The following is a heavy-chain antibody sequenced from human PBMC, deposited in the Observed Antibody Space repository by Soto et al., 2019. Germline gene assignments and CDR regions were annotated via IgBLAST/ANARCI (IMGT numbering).Heavy chain of an antibody. Sequence: SETLSLTCNVSGVSIINTSYYWGWIRQPPGKGLEWIGTVYFDGTTFYNPSLKSRLIISVDTSKNQFSPSLTSVTSADTAFYYCARHGSSWGQGTLVTVSS. CDR1: GVSIINTSYY. CDR2: VYFDGTT. J-gene: IGHJ5*02. CDR3: ARHGSS. V-gene: IGHV4-39*01.